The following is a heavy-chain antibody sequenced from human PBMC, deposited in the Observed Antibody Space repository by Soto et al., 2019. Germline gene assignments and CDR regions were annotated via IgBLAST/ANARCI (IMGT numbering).Heavy chain of an antibody. CDR3: AGTYYYGSGSYYNMDY. Sequence: PSETLSLTCTVSCGSISSYYWSWIRQPPGKGLEWIGYIYYSGSTNYNPSLKSRVTISVDTSKNQFSLKLSSVTAADTAVYYCAGTYYYGSGSYYNMDYWGQGTLVTVSS. J-gene: IGHJ4*02. D-gene: IGHD3-10*01. V-gene: IGHV4-59*01. CDR2: IYYSGST. CDR1: CGSISSYY.